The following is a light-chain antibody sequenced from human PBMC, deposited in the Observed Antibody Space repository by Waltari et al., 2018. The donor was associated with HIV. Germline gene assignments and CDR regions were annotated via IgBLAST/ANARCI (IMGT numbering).Light chain of an antibody. CDR1: KLGDTY. CDR3: QAWASDTAV. Sequence: SYDLTQPPSVSVSPGQTAAIPCSGRKLGDTYPSWYQRKAGQAPVLLIYQDVRRPSGISERFSGSNSGDTATLAIYGAQAGDEADYFCQAWASDTAVFGGGTTLTVL. V-gene: IGLV3-1*01. J-gene: IGLJ2*01. CDR2: QDV.